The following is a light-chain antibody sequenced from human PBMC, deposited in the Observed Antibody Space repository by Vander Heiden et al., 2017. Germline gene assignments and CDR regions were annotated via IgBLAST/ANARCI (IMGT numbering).Light chain of an antibody. CDR3: QQLNTYPLS. CDR1: QDISNY. CDR2: AAS. Sequence: DIQLTQSPSFLSASVGDRVTITCRASQDISNYLAWYQQKPGKAPELLIYAASILQSGVPSRLSGSGSGTEFTLTISSLQPEDFATYFCQQLNTYPLSFGGGTKVEI. V-gene: IGKV1-9*01. J-gene: IGKJ4*01.